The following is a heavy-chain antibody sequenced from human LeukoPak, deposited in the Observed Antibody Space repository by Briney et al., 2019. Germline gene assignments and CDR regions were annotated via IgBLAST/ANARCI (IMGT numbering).Heavy chain of an antibody. D-gene: IGHD2-15*01. V-gene: IGHV1-2*02. CDR2: INPNSGGT. J-gene: IGHJ5*02. CDR1: GYTFTGYY. CDR3: ARMSGCSGGSCYSGRGWFDP. Sequence: GASVKVSCKASGYTFTGYYMHWVRQAPGQGLAWMGWINPNSGGTNYAQKFQGRVTMTRDTSISTAYMELSRLRSDDTAVYYCARMSGCSGGSCYSGRGWFDPWGQGTLVTVSS.